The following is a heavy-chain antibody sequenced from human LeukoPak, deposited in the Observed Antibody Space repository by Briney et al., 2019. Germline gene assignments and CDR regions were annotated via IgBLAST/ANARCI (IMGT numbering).Heavy chain of an antibody. J-gene: IGHJ5*02. CDR3: ARSGDGNWFDP. CDR2: ISAYNGAT. V-gene: IGHV1-18*04. Sequence: GASVKVSCKCSGYTFSNFGVGWVRQAPGQGLEWMGCISAYNGATSYAQKVQGRVTMTTDTSTSTAYMELRSLRSDDTAVYYCARSGDGNWFDPWGQGTLVSVSS. CDR1: GYTFSNFG. D-gene: IGHD1-14*01.